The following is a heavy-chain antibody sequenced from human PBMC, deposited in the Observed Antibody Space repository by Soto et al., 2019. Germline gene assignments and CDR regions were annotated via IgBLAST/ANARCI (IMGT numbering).Heavy chain of an antibody. Sequence: QVQLVESGGGVVQPGRSLRLSCAVSGFTVSTYGMHWVRQAPGKGLEWVAVISRDGGTNYYAASVKGRFTISRDNSSNTLFLEMNSLRGDDMAVYYCTGEVASGYWGQGTLVTVSS. V-gene: IGHV3-30*03. D-gene: IGHD2-8*02. J-gene: IGHJ4*02. CDR3: TGEVASGY. CDR2: ISRDGGTN. CDR1: GFTVSTYG.